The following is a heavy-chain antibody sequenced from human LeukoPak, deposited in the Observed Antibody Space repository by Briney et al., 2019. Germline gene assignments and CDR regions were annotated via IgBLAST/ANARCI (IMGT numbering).Heavy chain of an antibody. Sequence: PGGSLRLSCAASGFTLNVYEMNWVRQAPGMGLEWLSYISNSGSTIYYADSVKGRFTISRDNAKKSLYLQMNSLRAEDTAVYYCARGGGSYPFFDYWGQGVPVTVSS. V-gene: IGHV3-48*03. CDR2: ISNSGSTI. CDR3: ARGGGSYPFFDY. J-gene: IGHJ4*02. D-gene: IGHD1-26*01. CDR1: GFTLNVYE.